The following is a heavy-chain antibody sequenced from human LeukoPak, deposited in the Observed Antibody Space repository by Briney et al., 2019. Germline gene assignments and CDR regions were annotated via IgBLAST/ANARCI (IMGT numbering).Heavy chain of an antibody. J-gene: IGHJ3*02. Sequence: PGGSLRLSCAAAGFTVSSNYMSWVRQAPGKGLEWVSVIYSGGSTYYADSVKGRFTISRDNSKNTRYLQMNSLRAEDPAVYYCATYYYGSGSYWGAFDIWGQGTMVTVSS. D-gene: IGHD3-10*01. CDR2: IYSGGST. V-gene: IGHV3-53*01. CDR1: GFTVSSNY. CDR3: ATYYYGSGSYWGAFDI.